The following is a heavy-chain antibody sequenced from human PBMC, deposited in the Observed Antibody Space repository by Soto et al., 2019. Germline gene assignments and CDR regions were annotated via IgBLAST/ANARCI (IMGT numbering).Heavy chain of an antibody. Sequence: PSETLSLTCAVSGYSISTGFNWGWIRQPPGKGLEWIGSIYHSGSTYYNLSLKSRVTISADTSKNQISLKLISVTAADTALYYCARDWGSAFYHFDFWGQGTLVTVSS. D-gene: IGHD3-16*01. CDR1: GYSISTGFN. CDR3: ARDWGSAFYHFDF. CDR2: IYHSGST. J-gene: IGHJ4*02. V-gene: IGHV4-38-2*02.